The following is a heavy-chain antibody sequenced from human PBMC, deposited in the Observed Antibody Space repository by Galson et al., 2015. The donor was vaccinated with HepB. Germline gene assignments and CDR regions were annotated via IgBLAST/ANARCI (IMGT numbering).Heavy chain of an antibody. CDR2: IIPILGIA. CDR1: GGTFCSYA. Sequence: SVKVSCKASGGTFCSYAISWVRQAPGQGLEWMGGIIPILGIANYAQKFQGRVTITADKSTSTAYMELSSLRSEDTAVYYCARGGVWFRELAPFDYRGQGTLVTVSS. CDR3: ARGGVWFRELAPFDY. V-gene: IGHV1-69*10. D-gene: IGHD3-10*01. J-gene: IGHJ4*02.